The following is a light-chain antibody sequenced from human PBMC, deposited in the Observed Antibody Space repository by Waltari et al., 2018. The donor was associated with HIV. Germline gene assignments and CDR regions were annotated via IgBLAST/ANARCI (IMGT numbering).Light chain of an antibody. CDR1: QSVLYSSNNKNY. V-gene: IGKV4-1*01. J-gene: IGKJ1*01. CDR2: WAS. Sequence: DIVMTQPPDSLAVSLGERAPIHCKSSQSVLYSSNNKNYLAWYQQKPGQPPKLLIYWASTRESGVPDRFSGSGSGTDFTLTISSLQAEDVAVYYCQQYYSTPRTFGQGTKVEIK. CDR3: QQYYSTPRT.